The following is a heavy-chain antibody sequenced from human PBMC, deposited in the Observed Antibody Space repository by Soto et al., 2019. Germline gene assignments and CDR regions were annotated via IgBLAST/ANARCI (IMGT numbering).Heavy chain of an antibody. J-gene: IGHJ5*02. CDR1: GGTISNYD. CDR2: IYYSGST. V-gene: IGHV4-59*01. CDR3: ARGAITMVRGVVLPENWFDP. D-gene: IGHD3-10*01. Sequence: PSETLSLTCTVSGGTISNYDWSWIRQPPGKGLEWIGYIYYSGSTNYNPSLKSRVTISVDTSKNQFSLKLSSVTAADTAVYYCARGAITMVRGVVLPENWFDPWGQGTLVTVSS.